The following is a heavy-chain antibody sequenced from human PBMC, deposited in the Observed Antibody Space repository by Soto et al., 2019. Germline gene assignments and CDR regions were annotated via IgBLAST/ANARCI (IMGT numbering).Heavy chain of an antibody. CDR3: ARHDCISRNCYYYYYYGMDV. Sequence: QVQLVQSGAEVKKPGSSVKVSCKASGGTFSSYAISWVRQAPGQGLEWMGGIIPIFGTANYAQKFQGRVTITADESTSTAYMELSSLRSEDTAVYYCARHDCISRNCYYYYYYGMDVWGQGTTVTVSS. CDR2: IIPIFGTA. V-gene: IGHV1-69*12. D-gene: IGHD2-2*01. CDR1: GGTFSSYA. J-gene: IGHJ6*02.